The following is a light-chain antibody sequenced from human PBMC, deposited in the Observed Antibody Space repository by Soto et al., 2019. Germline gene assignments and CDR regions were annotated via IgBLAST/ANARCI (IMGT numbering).Light chain of an antibody. V-gene: IGKV1-39*01. CDR1: QAINTY. CDR2: GTS. CDR3: QQSYSTLLIT. Sequence: DIQMTQSPSFLSASVGDRVTISCRASQAINTYLNWYQQKPGKAPKLLSYGTSDLQNGVPSRFSGGGAGTDFTLTISSLQPEDFATYYCQQSYSTLLITFGQGTRLEVK. J-gene: IGKJ5*01.